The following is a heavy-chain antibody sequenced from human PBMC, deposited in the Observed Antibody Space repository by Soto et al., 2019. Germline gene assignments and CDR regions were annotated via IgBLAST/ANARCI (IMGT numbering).Heavy chain of an antibody. Sequence: PGGSLRLSCAVSGVTFRDYWMHWVRQVPGKGLLWVANIKYDGSEIYYVDSVKGRFTISRDNAKNSLFLQMNSLRAEDTAVYYCVTDGNSGWHFAYWGQGTLVTVSS. D-gene: IGHD6-19*01. CDR3: VTDGNSGWHFAY. CDR2: IKYDGSEI. V-gene: IGHV3-7*03. CDR1: GVTFRDYW. J-gene: IGHJ4*02.